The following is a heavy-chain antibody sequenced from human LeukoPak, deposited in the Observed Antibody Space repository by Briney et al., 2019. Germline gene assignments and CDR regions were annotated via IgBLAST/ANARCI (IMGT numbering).Heavy chain of an antibody. CDR2: MNPNSGNT. CDR3: ARGLLGYSSRRVNWFDP. V-gene: IGHV1-8*01. J-gene: IGHJ5*02. CDR1: GYTFTSYD. Sequence: GASVKVSCKASGYTFTSYDINWVRQATGQGLEWMGWMNPNSGNTGYAQKFQGRVTMTRNTSISTAYMELSSLRSEDTAVYYCARGLLGYSSRRVNWFDPWGQGTLVTVSS. D-gene: IGHD6-13*01.